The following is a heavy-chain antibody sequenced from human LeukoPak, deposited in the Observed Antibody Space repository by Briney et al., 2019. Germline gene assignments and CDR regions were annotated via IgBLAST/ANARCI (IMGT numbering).Heavy chain of an antibody. J-gene: IGHJ4*02. CDR2: IKHDGSEK. CDR3: ARGGDYEDYDY. Sequence: GGSLRLSCAASGFTFSSYWMSWVRQAPGKGLEWVANIKHDGSEKYYVDSVKGRFTISRDNAKNSLYLQMNSLRAEDTAVYYCARGGDYEDYDYWGQGTPVTVSS. CDR1: GFTFSSYW. V-gene: IGHV3-7*01. D-gene: IGHD4-17*01.